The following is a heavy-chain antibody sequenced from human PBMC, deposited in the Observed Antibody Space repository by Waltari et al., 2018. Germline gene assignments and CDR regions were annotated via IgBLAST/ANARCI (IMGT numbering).Heavy chain of an antibody. J-gene: IGHJ4*02. V-gene: IGHV5-51*01. Sequence: EVQLVQSGAEVKKPGESLKISCQGSGYSFTSHWIAWVRQMPGKAPEWMVIIMPADSDTSYSPSCQGQVTIAADKSISTAYLQWSSLKASDTAMYYCARRYCSGARCLYFDHWGQGTLVTVSS. CDR1: GYSFTSHW. D-gene: IGHD2-15*01. CDR3: ARRYCSGARCLYFDH. CDR2: IMPADSDT.